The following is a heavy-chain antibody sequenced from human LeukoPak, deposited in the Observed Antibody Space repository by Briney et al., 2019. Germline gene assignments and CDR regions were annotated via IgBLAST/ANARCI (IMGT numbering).Heavy chain of an antibody. V-gene: IGHV4-59*01. J-gene: IGHJ4*02. Sequence: SETLSLTCTVSGGSISSYYWSWIRQPPGKGLELIGYIYYSGSTNYNPSLESRVTISVDTSKNQFSLKLSSVTAADTAVYHCARGYARVSGVNYFDYWGQGTLVTVSS. CDR1: GGSISSYY. CDR2: IYYSGST. D-gene: IGHD2-8*01. CDR3: ARGYARVSGVNYFDY.